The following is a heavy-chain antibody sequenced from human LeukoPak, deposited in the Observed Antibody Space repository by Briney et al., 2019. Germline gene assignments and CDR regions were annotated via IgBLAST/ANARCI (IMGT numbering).Heavy chain of an antibody. CDR3: VRVGRSLHWNPDF. CDR1: GASMSVYY. D-gene: IGHD1-1*01. CDR2: ISYSGKS. V-gene: IGHV4-59*01. J-gene: IGHJ4*02. Sequence: PSETLSLTCTVSGASMSVYYWGCIRQPPGKGLEWIGYISYSGKSNSNPSLKSRVTMSVDMSKNQFSLKLASVTAADTAVYYCVRVGRSLHWNPDFWGLGTLVTLSS.